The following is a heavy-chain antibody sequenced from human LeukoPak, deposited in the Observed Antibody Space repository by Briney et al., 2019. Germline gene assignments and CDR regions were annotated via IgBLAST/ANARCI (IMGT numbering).Heavy chain of an antibody. CDR1: GGSISSYY. V-gene: IGHV4-59*12. D-gene: IGHD6-6*01. CDR2: TYYSGST. CDR3: ARDSSSSSSHYYYYYMDV. Sequence: SETLSLTCTVSGGSISSYYWSWIRQPPGKGLEWIGYTYYSGSTNYNPSLKSRVTISVDTSKNQFSLKLSSVTAADTAVYYCARDSSSSSSHYYYYYMDVWGKGTTVTVSS. J-gene: IGHJ6*03.